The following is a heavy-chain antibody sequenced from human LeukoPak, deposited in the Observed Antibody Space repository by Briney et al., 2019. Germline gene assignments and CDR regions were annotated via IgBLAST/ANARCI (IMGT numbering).Heavy chain of an antibody. CDR1: GYTFTNYA. V-gene: IGHV1-3*01. CDR3: ASGWELLRADY. CDR2: INAGNGNT. Sequence: ASVKVSCKGSGYTFTNYAVHWVRQAPGQRLEWMGWINAGNGNTKYSQKFQGRVTITRDTSASTAYMELSSLRSEDTAVYYCASGWELLRADYWGQGTLVTVSS. J-gene: IGHJ4*02. D-gene: IGHD1-26*01.